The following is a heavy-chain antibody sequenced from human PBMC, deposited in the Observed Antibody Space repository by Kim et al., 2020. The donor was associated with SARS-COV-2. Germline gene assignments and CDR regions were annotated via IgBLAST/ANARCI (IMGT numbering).Heavy chain of an antibody. CDR1: GFTFSSYG. CDR2: ISYDGSNK. V-gene: IGHV3-30*18. Sequence: GGSLRLSCAASGFTFSSYGMHWVRQAPGKGLEWVAIISYDGSNKYYADSVKGRFTISRDNSKNTLYLQMNSLRAEDTAVYYCAKLPYYYDSSGYFRSTPPGDAFDIWGQGTMVTVSS. D-gene: IGHD3-22*01. J-gene: IGHJ3*02. CDR3: AKLPYYYDSSGYFRSTPPGDAFDI.